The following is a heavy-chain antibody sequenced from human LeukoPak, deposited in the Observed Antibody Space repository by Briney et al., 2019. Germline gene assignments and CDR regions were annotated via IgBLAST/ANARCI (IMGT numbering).Heavy chain of an antibody. V-gene: IGHV3-48*01. D-gene: IGHD6-13*01. Sequence: PGGSLRLSCAASGFTFSSYSMNWVRQAPGKGLEWVSYISGSGSTIYYADSVKGRFTISRDNAKNSLYLQMNSLRAEDTAVYYCTRGEAFLTSSWYNWFDPWGQGTLVTVSS. J-gene: IGHJ5*02. CDR1: GFTFSSYS. CDR2: ISGSGSTI. CDR3: TRGEAFLTSSWYNWFDP.